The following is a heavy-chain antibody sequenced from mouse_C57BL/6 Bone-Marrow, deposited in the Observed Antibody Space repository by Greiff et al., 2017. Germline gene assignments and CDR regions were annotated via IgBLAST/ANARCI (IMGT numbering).Heavy chain of an antibody. Sequence: QVQLQQSGAELAKPGASVKLSCKASGYTFTSYWMHWVKQRPGQGLEWIGYINPSSGYTKYNQKFKDKATLTADKSYSTAYMQLSSLTYEDSAVYYCATTVRGYWGQGTTLSVSS. D-gene: IGHD1-1*01. CDR3: ATTVRGY. V-gene: IGHV1-7*01. CDR2: INPSSGYT. J-gene: IGHJ2*01. CDR1: GYTFTSYW.